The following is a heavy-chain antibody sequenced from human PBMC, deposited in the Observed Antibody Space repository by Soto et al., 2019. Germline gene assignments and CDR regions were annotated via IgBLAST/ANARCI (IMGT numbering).Heavy chain of an antibody. CDR2: IDPSDSYT. CDR3: ARQGTVSHQNYYYYGMDV. CDR1: GYSFTSYW. Sequence: EVQLVQSGAEVKKPGESLRISCKGSGYSFTSYWISWVRQMPGKGLEWMGRIDPSDSYTNYSPSFQGHVTISADKSISTAYLQWSSLKASDTAMYYCARQGTVSHQNYYYYGMDVWGQGTTVTVSS. J-gene: IGHJ6*02. V-gene: IGHV5-10-1*03. D-gene: IGHD4-17*01.